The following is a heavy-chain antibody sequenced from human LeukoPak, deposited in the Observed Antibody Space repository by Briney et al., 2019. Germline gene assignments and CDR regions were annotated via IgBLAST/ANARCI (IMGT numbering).Heavy chain of an antibody. D-gene: IGHD4-17*01. V-gene: IGHV4-59*01. CDR3: ARVPLSLFGTDYGYYGMDV. Sequence: SETLSLTCTVSGGSISSYYWSWIRQPPGKGLEWIGYIYYSGGTNYNPSLKSRVTISVDTSKNQFSLKLSSVTAADTAVYYCARVPLSLFGTDYGYYGMDVWGQGTTVTVSS. CDR2: IYYSGGT. J-gene: IGHJ6*02. CDR1: GGSISSYY.